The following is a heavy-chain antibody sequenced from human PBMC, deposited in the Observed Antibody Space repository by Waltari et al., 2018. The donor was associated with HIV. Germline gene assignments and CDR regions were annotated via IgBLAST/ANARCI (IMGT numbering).Heavy chain of an antibody. D-gene: IGHD3-10*01. CDR2: IKQDGGEK. V-gene: IGHV3-7*01. CDR1: GFTFSSYW. J-gene: IGHJ4*02. CDR3: RAGYYYGSGSSPYYFEY. Sequence: EVRLVQSGPVMRRPGDSLKISCRTSGFTFSSYWMTWVRQAPGKGLEWVATIKQDGGEKYYVDSVKGRFTISRDNAENSLFLQMNSLRAEDTAIYFCRAGYYYGSGSSPYYFEYWGQGTLVTVSS.